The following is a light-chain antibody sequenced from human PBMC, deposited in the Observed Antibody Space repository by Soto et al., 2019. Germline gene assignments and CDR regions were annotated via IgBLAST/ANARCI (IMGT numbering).Light chain of an antibody. Sequence: QCVLTQPASLTGSPGPSIPSSCPGSSSDFGGYNYVSWYQQLPGKAPKLMIYEVSNRPSGVSNRFSGSKSGNTASLTISGLQAEDGADYYCSSYTSSSTPYGCRTGTKVT. CDR3: SSYTSSSTPYG. J-gene: IGLJ1*01. CDR1: SSDFGGYNY. V-gene: IGLV2-14*01. CDR2: EVS.